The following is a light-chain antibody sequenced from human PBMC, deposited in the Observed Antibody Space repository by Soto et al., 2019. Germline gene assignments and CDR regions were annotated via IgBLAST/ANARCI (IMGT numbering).Light chain of an antibody. CDR1: QSFNSRF. V-gene: IGKV3-20*01. Sequence: EIVLTQSQGTLSLSPGESATLSCMASQSFNSRFLAWYQHKPGQAPRLLIYAASTRATGIPDRFSGSASGTDFTLTISRLEPEDFAGYYCQQYGDPPPNTFGQGTKLEIK. J-gene: IGKJ2*01. CDR3: QQYGDPPPNT. CDR2: AAS.